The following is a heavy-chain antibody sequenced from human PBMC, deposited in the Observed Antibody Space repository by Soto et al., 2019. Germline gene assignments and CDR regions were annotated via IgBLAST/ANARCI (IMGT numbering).Heavy chain of an antibody. CDR3: TFTSNPPFDWFDY. CDR2: IKSKTDGGTT. D-gene: IGHD3-9*01. Sequence: GGSLRLSCAASGFTFSNAWMSWVRQAPGKGLEWVGRIKSKTDGGTTDYAAPVKGRFTISRDDSKNTLYLQMNSLKTEDTAVYYCTFTSNPPFDWFDYWGQGTLVTVSS. CDR1: GFTFSNAW. V-gene: IGHV3-15*01. J-gene: IGHJ4*02.